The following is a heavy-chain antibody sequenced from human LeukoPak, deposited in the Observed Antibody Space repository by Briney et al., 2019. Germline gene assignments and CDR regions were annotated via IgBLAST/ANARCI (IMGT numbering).Heavy chain of an antibody. Sequence: GGSLRLSCAASGFTVSSNYMSWVRQAPGKGLEWVSVMSGSGDNTYYADSVKGRFTISRDNSRNTLYLQMNSLRAEDTAIYYCAKDGRGGCSTTTCYLFDCWGQGTLVSVSS. D-gene: IGHD2-2*01. CDR2: MSGSGDNT. CDR1: GFTVSSNY. CDR3: AKDGRGGCSTTTCYLFDC. J-gene: IGHJ4*02. V-gene: IGHV3-23*01.